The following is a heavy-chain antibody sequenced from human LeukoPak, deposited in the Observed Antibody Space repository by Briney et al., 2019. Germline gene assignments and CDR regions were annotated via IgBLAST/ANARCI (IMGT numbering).Heavy chain of an antibody. Sequence: SQTLSLTCTVSGGSISSGDYYWSWIRQPPGKGLEWIGYIYYSGSTYYNPSLKSRVTISVDTSKNQFSLKLSSVTAADTAGYYCARGSMIVVVTPYWYFDLWGRGTLVTVSS. V-gene: IGHV4-30-4*01. CDR1: GGSISSGDYY. CDR3: ARGSMIVVVTPYWYFDL. D-gene: IGHD3-22*01. J-gene: IGHJ2*01. CDR2: IYYSGST.